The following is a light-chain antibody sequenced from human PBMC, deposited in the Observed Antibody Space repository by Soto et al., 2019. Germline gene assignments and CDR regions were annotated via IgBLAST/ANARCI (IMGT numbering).Light chain of an antibody. CDR1: QGISNY. V-gene: IGKV1-27*01. CDR2: AAY. J-gene: IGKJ1*01. Sequence: DLPMTQSPSSLSASVGDRVTIACRASQGISNYVAWYQQKPGKVPKLLIYAAYTLQSGVPSRFSGSGSGTDLTLSISSLQPEDVATYYCQKYNSVPLTFGQGTKVEIK. CDR3: QKYNSVPLT.